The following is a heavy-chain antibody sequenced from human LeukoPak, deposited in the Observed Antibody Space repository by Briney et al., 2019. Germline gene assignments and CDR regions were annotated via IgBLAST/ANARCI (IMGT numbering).Heavy chain of an antibody. CDR2: IYYSGST. D-gene: IGHD3-16*01. V-gene: IGHV4-38-2*02. CDR3: ARGLVNLDY. CDR1: GYSISSSYY. J-gene: IGHJ4*02. Sequence: SETLSLTCTVSGYSISSSYYWGWIRPPPGKGLEWIGSIYYSGSTYYNPSLKSRVTISVDTSKNQFSLKLSSVTAADTAVYYCARGLVNLDYWGQGTLVTVSS.